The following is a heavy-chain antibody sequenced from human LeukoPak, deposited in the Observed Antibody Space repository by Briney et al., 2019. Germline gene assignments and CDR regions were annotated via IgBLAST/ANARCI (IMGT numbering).Heavy chain of an antibody. V-gene: IGHV3-23*01. CDR2: FSGSGGST. J-gene: IGHJ6*03. D-gene: IGHD6-19*01. CDR3: ARDGTRVSGWTIYYYYYMDV. CDR1: GFIFSNYA. Sequence: GGSLRLSCAASGFIFSNYAMSWVRQAPGKGLQWVSAFSGSGGSTYYADSVKGRFTISRDNSRNTLYLQMNSLRAEDTAVYYCARDGTRVSGWTIYYYYYMDVWGKGTTVTVSS.